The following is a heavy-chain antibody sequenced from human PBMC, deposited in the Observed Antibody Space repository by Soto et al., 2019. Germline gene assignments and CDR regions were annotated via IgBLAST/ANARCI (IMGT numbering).Heavy chain of an antibody. D-gene: IGHD2-2*01. CDR3: ARYCSSTSCYPKTRVFDY. V-gene: IGHV1-18*01. CDR1: GYTFSNYG. J-gene: IGHJ4*02. Sequence: ASVKVSCKASGYTFSNYGLSWVRQAPGQGLEWMGWIAAYNGKTNYAPKFQARVTMTTDSSTNTAYMELRSLSSDDTAVYYCARYCSSTSCYPKTRVFDYWGQGTLVTVSS. CDR2: IAAYNGKT.